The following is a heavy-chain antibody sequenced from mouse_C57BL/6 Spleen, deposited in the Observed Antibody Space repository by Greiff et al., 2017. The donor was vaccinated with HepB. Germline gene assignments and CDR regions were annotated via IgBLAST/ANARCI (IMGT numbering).Heavy chain of an antibody. CDR1: GYTFTSYW. D-gene: IGHD4-1*01. Sequence: VQLQQPGAELVMPGASVKLSCKASGYTFTSYWMHWVKQSPAQGLEWIGEIYPSDSYTNYNQKFKGKSTLTVDKSSSTAYMQLSSLTSEDSAVYYCARGVTGTFAMDYWGQGTSVTVSS. CDR2: IYPSDSYT. CDR3: ARGVTGTFAMDY. J-gene: IGHJ4*01. V-gene: IGHV1-69*01.